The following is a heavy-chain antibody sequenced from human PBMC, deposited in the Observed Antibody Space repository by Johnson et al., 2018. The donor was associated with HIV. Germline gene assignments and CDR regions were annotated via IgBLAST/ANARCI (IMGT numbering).Heavy chain of an antibody. CDR1: GFSFDDYA. Sequence: VQLVESGGGLVQPGGSLRLSCAASGFSFDDYAMHWVRQVPGKGLEWVAGIGWNCLTIGYVDSVTGRFTISRNAATNSLYLRMDSLRTEDTAFYYCASPGVVVVITRLGHDAFDIWGQGTMVTVSS. D-gene: IGHD3-22*01. J-gene: IGHJ3*02. CDR2: IGWNCLTI. CDR3: ASPGVVVVITRLGHDAFDI. V-gene: IGHV3-9*01.